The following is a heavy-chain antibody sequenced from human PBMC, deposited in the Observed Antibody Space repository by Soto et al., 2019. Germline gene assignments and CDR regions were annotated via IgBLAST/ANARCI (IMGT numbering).Heavy chain of an antibody. CDR2: IYWDDDK. V-gene: IGHV2-5*02. J-gene: IGHJ4*02. CDR3: XXXXXXXXXXXXGFDY. CDR1: GFSLSTSGVC. Sequence: QITLKESGPTLVKPTQTLTLTCTFSGFSLSTSGVCVGWIRQPPGKALEWLALIYWDDDKRYSPSLKSRLTXXXXXXXXXXXXXXXXXXXXXXXXXXXXXXXXXXXXXXXGFDYWGQGTLVTISS.